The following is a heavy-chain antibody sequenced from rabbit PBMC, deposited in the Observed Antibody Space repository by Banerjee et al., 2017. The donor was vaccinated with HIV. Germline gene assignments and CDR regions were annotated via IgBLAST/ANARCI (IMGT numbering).Heavy chain of an antibody. CDR1: GFSFSNNYW. CDR2: IVGGSSGST. Sequence: QSLEESGGDLVKPGASLTLTCTASGFSFSNNYWICWVRQAPGKGLEWIACIVGGSSGSTYYASWAKGRFTISKTSSTTVFLQMTSLTAADTATYFCAKAGSAGGGYAPYYGMDLWGPGTLVTVS. V-gene: IGHV1S40*01. J-gene: IGHJ6*01. D-gene: IGHD8-1*01. CDR3: AKAGSAGGGYAPYYGMDL.